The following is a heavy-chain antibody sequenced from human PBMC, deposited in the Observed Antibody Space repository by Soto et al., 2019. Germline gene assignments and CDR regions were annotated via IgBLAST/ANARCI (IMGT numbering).Heavy chain of an antibody. Sequence: SQTLSLTCAISGDSVSSSTVAWNWIRQSPSRGLEWLGRTYYRSKWYDDYAESVKSRITINPDTSKNQFSLHLNSVTPEDTAVYYCARVWQQDGSFDYWGQGTLVTVSS. CDR2: TYYRSKWYD. J-gene: IGHJ4*02. CDR3: ARVWQQDGSFDY. CDR1: GDSVSSSTVA. V-gene: IGHV6-1*01. D-gene: IGHD6-13*01.